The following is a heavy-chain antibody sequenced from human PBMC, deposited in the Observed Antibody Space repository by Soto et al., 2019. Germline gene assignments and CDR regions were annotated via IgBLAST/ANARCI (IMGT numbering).Heavy chain of an antibody. J-gene: IGHJ3*02. V-gene: IGHV3-9*01. CDR1: GFTFDDYA. Sequence: GGSLRLSCAASGFTFDDYAMHWVRQAPGKGLEWVSGISWNSGSIGYADSVKGRFTISRDNAKNSLYLQMNSLRAEDTALYYCAKDQSSGYGFDWDAFDIWGQGTMVTVSS. CDR2: ISWNSGSI. D-gene: IGHD5-12*01. CDR3: AKDQSSGYGFDWDAFDI.